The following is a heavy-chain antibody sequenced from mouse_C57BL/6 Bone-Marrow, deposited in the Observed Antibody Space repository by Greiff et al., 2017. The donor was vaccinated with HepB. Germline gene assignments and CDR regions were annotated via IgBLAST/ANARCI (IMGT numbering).Heavy chain of an antibody. D-gene: IGHD1-1*01. CDR2: IDPNSGGT. Sequence: QVQLQQPGAELVKPGASVKLSCKASGYTFTSYWMHWVKQRPGRGLEWIGRIDPNSGGTKYNEKFKSKATLTVDKPSSTAYMQLNSLTSEDSAVYYCANYYGSSPHWYFDVWGTGTTVTVSS. V-gene: IGHV1-72*01. CDR1: GYTFTSYW. CDR3: ANYYGSSPHWYFDV. J-gene: IGHJ1*03.